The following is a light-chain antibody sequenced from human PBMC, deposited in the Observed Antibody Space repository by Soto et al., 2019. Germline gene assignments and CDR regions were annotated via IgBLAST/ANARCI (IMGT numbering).Light chain of an antibody. J-gene: IGLJ2*01. CDR2: EVN. Sequence: QSALTQPASVSGSPGQSITISCTGTSSDIGGYNFVSWYQQHPGKAPQLLIYEVNNRPSGVSNRFSGSKSGNTASLTISGLHAEDEADYYCPSFTSSATLVFGGGTQLTVL. V-gene: IGLV2-14*01. CDR3: PSFTSSATLV. CDR1: SSDIGGYNF.